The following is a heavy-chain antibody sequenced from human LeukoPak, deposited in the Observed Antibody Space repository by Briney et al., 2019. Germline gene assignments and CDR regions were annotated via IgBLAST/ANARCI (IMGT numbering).Heavy chain of an antibody. V-gene: IGHV5-51*01. D-gene: IGHD3-16*01. Sequence: GEPLKISCKGSGNSFTNSWIGWVRQKPGKGLEWMGIIYLGDSDVRYSPSFRGQVTISADKSIGSAYLQWSSLKDSDTAMYYCARHGGKYSHSIDSWGQGTLVTVSS. CDR1: GNSFTNSW. J-gene: IGHJ4*02. CDR2: IYLGDSDV. CDR3: ARHGGKYSHSIDS.